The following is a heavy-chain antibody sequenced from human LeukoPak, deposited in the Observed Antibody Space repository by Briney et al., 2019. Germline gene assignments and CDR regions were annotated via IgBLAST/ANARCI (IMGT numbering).Heavy chain of an antibody. CDR3: AKDSEDFYYYYGMDV. CDR2: ISGSGGST. Sequence: GGSLRLSGAASGFTFSGYAMSWVRQAPGKGLKGFSAISGSGGSTYYADSGKGRFTIARDNSKNTLYLQMNSLRGEDTAVYYCAKDSEDFYYYYGMDVWGQGTTVTVSS. CDR1: GFTFSGYA. J-gene: IGHJ6*01. V-gene: IGHV3-23*01.